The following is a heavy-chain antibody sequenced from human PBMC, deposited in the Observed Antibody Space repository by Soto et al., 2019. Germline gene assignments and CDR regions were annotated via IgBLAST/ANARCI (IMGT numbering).Heavy chain of an antibody. CDR3: ASLMIRESIDF. CDR2: INAEGTTT. V-gene: IGHV3-74*01. Sequence: EVQLVESGGGLVQPGGSLRLSCEAYGFTFGSYWMNWVRQAPGKGLAWVSRINAEGTTTFYADSVKGRCTISRDNAKNTLYLDMHSLGAEDTAVYFCASLMIRESIDFWGQGTLVTVSP. D-gene: IGHD3-10*01. CDR1: GFTFGSYW. J-gene: IGHJ4*02.